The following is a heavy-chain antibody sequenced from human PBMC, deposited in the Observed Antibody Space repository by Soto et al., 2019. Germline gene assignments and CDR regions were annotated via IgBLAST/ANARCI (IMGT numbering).Heavy chain of an antibody. CDR2: IRSKANSYAT. CDR3: TRSGYGDYSLDDAFDI. CDR1: GGSFSGYY. D-gene: IGHD4-17*01. Sequence: PSETLSLTCAVYGGSFSGYYWSWIRQPPGKGLEWVGRIRSKANSYATAYAASVKGRFTISRDDSKNTAYLQMNSLKTEDTAVYYCTRSGYGDYSLDDAFDIWGQGTMVTVSS. J-gene: IGHJ3*02. V-gene: IGHV3-73*01.